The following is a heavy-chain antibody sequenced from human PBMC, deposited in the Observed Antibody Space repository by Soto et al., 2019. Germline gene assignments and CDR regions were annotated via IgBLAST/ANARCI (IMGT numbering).Heavy chain of an antibody. CDR2: INAGNGNT. V-gene: IGHV1-3*01. J-gene: IGHJ6*02. Sequence: GASVNVSCMASGYTFTGYYMQWVRQAPGQRLEWMGWINAGNGNTKYSQKFQGRVTITRDTSASTAYMELSSLRSEDTAVYYCARDPSYYGMDVWGQGTTVTVSS. CDR1: GYTFTGYY. CDR3: ARDPSYYGMDV.